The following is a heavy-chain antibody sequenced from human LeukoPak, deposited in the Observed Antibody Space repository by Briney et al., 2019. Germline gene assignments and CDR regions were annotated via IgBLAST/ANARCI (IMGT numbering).Heavy chain of an antibody. J-gene: IGHJ4*02. D-gene: IGHD6-25*01. CDR2: VSPTDGST. CDR1: GSIFAGHF. CDR3: AVSVQAAAIPAFDY. Sequence: ASVKVSCKASGSIFAGHFRHWMRQAPGQGLEWMGWVSPTDGSTRYAQNFQGRVTMTGDPSISTAYMELSELGSDDTAVYYCAVSVQAAAIPAFDYWDQGALVIVSS. V-gene: IGHV1-2*02.